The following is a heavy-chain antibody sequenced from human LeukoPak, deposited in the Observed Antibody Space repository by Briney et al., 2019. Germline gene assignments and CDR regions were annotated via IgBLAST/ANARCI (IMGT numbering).Heavy chain of an antibody. CDR2: LDPEDGET. V-gene: IGHV1-24*01. J-gene: IGHJ5*02. CDR1: GYTLTELS. Sequence: ASVKVSCKVSGYTLTELSMHWVRQAPGKGLEWMGGLDPEDGETIYAQKFQGRVTMTEDTSTDTAYMELSSLRSEDTAVYYCATDRGYCSGGSCSNWFDPWGQGTLVTVSS. D-gene: IGHD2-15*01. CDR3: ATDRGYCSGGSCSNWFDP.